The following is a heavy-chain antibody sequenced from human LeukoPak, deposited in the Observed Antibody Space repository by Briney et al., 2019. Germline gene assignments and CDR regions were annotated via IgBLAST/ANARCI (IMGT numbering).Heavy chain of an antibody. V-gene: IGHV3-9*01. CDR3: ATPRLATLDY. Sequence: GGSLRLSCAASGFTFDDYAMHWVRQAPGKGLEWVSGISWNSGSIGYADSVKGRFTISRDNTKNPLYLQMNSLRAEDTALYYCATPRLATLDYWGQGTLVTVSS. CDR1: GFTFDDYA. D-gene: IGHD6-19*01. CDR2: ISWNSGSI. J-gene: IGHJ4*02.